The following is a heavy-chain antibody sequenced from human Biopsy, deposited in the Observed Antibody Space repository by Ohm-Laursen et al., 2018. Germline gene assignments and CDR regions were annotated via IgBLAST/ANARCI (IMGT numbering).Heavy chain of an antibody. CDR3: ASAGYNPDWNFDL. D-gene: IGHD5-24*01. Sequence: GTLSLTCTVPGGPIDSYYWSWIRQPPGKALEWIGYIYFTGRTSYNPSLKSRVTISVNTSKKQFSLRLSSVTAADTAVYYCASAGYNPDWNFDLWGRGTRVTVSS. V-gene: IGHV4-59*12. J-gene: IGHJ2*01. CDR2: IYFTGRT. CDR1: GGPIDSYY.